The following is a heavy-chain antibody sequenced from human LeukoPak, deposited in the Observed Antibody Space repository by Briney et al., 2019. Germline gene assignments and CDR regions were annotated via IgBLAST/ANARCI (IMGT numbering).Heavy chain of an antibody. CDR2: IGYSTGDT. CDR1: GFTVSSYA. Sequence: GGSLRLSCAASGFTVSSYAMTWVRQAPGKGLEWVSAIGYSTGDTNYADSVKGRFTISRDNSMNTLYLRMSSLRADDTALYYCAKDDDGQHHGVDHWGQGTLVTVSS. D-gene: IGHD4-17*01. J-gene: IGHJ4*02. V-gene: IGHV3-23*01. CDR3: AKDDDGQHHGVDH.